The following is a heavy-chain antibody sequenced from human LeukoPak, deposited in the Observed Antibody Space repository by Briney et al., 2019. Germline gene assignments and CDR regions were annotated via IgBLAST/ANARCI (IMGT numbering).Heavy chain of an antibody. CDR2: IYYSGST. V-gene: IGHV4-39*07. J-gene: IGHJ4*02. D-gene: IGHD3-10*01. CDR1: GGSISSSSYY. CDR3: ARDAVHYGSGTY. Sequence: SETLSLTCTVSGGSISSSSYYWGWIRQPPGKGLEWIGSIYYSGSTYYNPSLKSRVTISVDTSKNQFSLRLSSVTAADTAVYYCARDAVHYGSGTYWGQGTLVTVSS.